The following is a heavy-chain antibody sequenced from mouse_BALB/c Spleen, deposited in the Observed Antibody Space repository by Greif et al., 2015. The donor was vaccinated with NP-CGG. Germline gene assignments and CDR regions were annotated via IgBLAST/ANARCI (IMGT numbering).Heavy chain of an antibody. CDR3: ARHFYDGYYGEDY. Sequence: EVKLMESGGGLVKPGGSLKLSCAASEFAFSSYDMSWVRQTPEKRLEWVAYISSGGGSTYYPDTVKGRFTISRDNAKNTLYLQMSSLKSEDTAMYYCARHFYDGYYGEDYWGQGTTLTVSS. V-gene: IGHV5-12-1*01. D-gene: IGHD2-3*01. CDR2: ISSGGGST. CDR1: EFAFSSYD. J-gene: IGHJ2*01.